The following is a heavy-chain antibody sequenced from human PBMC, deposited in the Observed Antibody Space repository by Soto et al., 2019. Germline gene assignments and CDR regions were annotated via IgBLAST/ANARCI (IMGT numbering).Heavy chain of an antibody. CDR3: ARDHPAIFGVVIKSRGMDV. V-gene: IGHV4-4*07. CDR2: IYTSGST. CDR1: GGSISSYY. J-gene: IGHJ6*02. Sequence: SETLSLTCTVSGGSISSYYWSWIRQPAGKGLEWIGRIYTSGSTNYNPSLKSRVTMSVDTSKNQFSLKLSSVTAADTAVYYCARDHPAIFGVVIKSRGMDVWGQGTTVTV. D-gene: IGHD3-3*01.